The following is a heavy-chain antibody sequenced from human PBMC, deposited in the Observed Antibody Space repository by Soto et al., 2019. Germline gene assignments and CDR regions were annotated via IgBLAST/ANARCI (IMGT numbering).Heavy chain of an antibody. CDR3: AREMSYYFDS. V-gene: IGHV4-30-2*01. Sequence: QVQLQESGSGLVKPSQTLVLTCTVSGDSISRDGSSWSWLRQPPGKGLEWIGYIYHSGATYYNPSLKSRVTTSVDKSKNQFSLSLASLTAADTAVYYCAREMSYYFDSWGHGTLVTVSS. J-gene: IGHJ4*01. CDR2: IYHSGAT. CDR1: GDSISRDGSS.